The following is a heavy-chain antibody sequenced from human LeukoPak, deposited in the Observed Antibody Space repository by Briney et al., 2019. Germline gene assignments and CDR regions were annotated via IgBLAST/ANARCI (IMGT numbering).Heavy chain of an antibody. CDR3: ARGQWLVTSSFDY. V-gene: IGHV3-23*01. CDR1: GITFSNFA. CDR2: ISGRGLNP. D-gene: IGHD6-19*01. Sequence: GGSLRLSCAVCGITFSNFALKWVRQAPGEGADGVSAISGRGLNPSYADSLKDRFTISRDNSRNTLYLPMRSLRAEDTALYYCARGQWLVTSSFDYCGEGTLATVSS. J-gene: IGHJ4*02.